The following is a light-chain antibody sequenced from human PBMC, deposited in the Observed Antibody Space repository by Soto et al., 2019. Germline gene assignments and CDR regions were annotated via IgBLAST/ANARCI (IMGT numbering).Light chain of an antibody. CDR3: CSHTTSGTYV. V-gene: IGLV2-23*01. Sequence: QSALTQPASVSGSPGQSITISCTGTSTDVGAFNLVSSYQQHPGKAPKLLISETNTRPSGISYRFSTSKSGNTASLTISGLQAEDEADYYCCSHTTSGTYVFGIGTKLTVL. CDR2: ETN. CDR1: STDVGAFNL. J-gene: IGLJ1*01.